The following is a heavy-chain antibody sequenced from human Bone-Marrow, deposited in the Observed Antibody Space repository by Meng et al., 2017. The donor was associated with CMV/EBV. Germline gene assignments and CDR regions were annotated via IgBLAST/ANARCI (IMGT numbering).Heavy chain of an antibody. CDR2: IIPIFGTA. CDR3: ATPLRYCSSTSCYYGMDV. CDR1: GGTFSSYA. V-gene: IGHV1-69*05. J-gene: IGHJ6*02. D-gene: IGHD2-2*01. Sequence: SVKVSCKASGGTFSSYAISWVRQAPGQGLEWMGGIIPIFGTANYAQRFQGRVTITTDESTSTAYLELSSLRYEDTAVYYCATPLRYCSSTSCYYGMDVWGQGTTVTVSS.